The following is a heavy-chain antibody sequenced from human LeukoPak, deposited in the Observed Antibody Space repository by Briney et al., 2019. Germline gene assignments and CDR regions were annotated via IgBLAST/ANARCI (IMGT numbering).Heavy chain of an antibody. CDR1: GGSISSYY. CDR2: IYYSGST. D-gene: IGHD5-24*01. J-gene: IGHJ5*02. CDR3: ARVHGCGYNIYNWFDP. V-gene: IGHV4-59*12. Sequence: SETLSLTCTVSGGSISSYYWSWIRQPPGKGLEWIGYIYYSGSTYYSPSLKSRVTISVDTSKNHFSLELSSVTAADTALYYCARVHGCGYNIYNWFDPWGQGTLVTVSS.